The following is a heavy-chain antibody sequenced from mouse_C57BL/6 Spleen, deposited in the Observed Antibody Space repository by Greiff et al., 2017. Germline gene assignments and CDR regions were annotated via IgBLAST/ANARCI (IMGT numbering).Heavy chain of an antibody. J-gene: IGHJ2*01. Sequence: VQLQQSGTVLARPGASVKMSCKTSGYTFTSYWMHWVKQRPGQGLEWIGAIYPGNSDTSYNQKFKGKAKLTAVTSASTAYMELSILTNEDSAVYYCTGGSNYGETFDYWGQGTTLTVSS. CDR1: GYTFTSYW. V-gene: IGHV1-5*01. CDR3: TGGSNYGETFDY. D-gene: IGHD2-5*01. CDR2: IYPGNSDT.